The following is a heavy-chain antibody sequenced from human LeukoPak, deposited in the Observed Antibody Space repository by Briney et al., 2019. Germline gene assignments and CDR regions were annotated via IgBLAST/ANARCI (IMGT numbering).Heavy chain of an antibody. D-gene: IGHD3-9*01. CDR2: ITSGGDYI. V-gene: IGHV3-21*01. CDR3: ARGHYDVLAASYKWTPDY. Sequence: PGGSLRLSCAASGFTFNTFNMNWVRQAPGKGLEWVSSITSGGDYIYYADSVKGRFTTSRDNAKNSLALQLNSLRVEDTAVYYCARGHYDVLAASYKWTPDYWGQGTLVTVSS. J-gene: IGHJ4*02. CDR1: GFTFNTFN.